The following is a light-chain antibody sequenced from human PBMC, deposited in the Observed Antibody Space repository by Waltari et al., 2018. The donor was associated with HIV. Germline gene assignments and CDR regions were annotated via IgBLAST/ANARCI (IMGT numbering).Light chain of an antibody. CDR1: QRISSY. CDR3: HQCYSSPRP. CDR2: AAS. Sequence: IQLTQPPPSLTSSGGDRVTITCRASQRISSYASLHQQKPGKAPKRLIYAASSLQSGVPSKFSGSESGTDFAISISSLQPEDFAKCYWHQCYSSPRPLGPRNQVDIK. V-gene: IGKV1-39*01. J-gene: IGKJ3*01.